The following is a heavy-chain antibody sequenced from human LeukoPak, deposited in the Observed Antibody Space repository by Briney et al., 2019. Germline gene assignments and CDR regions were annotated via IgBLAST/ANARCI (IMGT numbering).Heavy chain of an antibody. J-gene: IGHJ4*02. V-gene: IGHV3-7*01. CDR3: ARDPESQKGRDGLDY. D-gene: IGHD1-14*01. Sequence: GGSLRLSSVASGFSFSDYWMSWVRQAPGKGLEWVASIKTDGSAKYCVDSLKGRFTISRDNAKNSLYLQMNNLRAEDTAVYYCARDPESQKGRDGLDYWGQGSLVTVAS. CDR2: IKTDGSAK. CDR1: GFSFSDYW.